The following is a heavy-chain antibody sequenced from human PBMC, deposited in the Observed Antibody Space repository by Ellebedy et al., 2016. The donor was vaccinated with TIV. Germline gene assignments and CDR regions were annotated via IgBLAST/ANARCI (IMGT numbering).Heavy chain of an antibody. Sequence: GESLKISCAASGFTVITDYMSWVRQAPGKGLEWVSTIYSGGAAYHGDSVKGRFTVSRDSSKNTVYLQMNSQRVEDTALYFCARNRDANGWYVDLWGQGTLVTVSS. CDR1: GFTVITDY. V-gene: IGHV3-66*01. J-gene: IGHJ5*02. CDR2: IYSGGAA. D-gene: IGHD6-19*01. CDR3: ARNRDANGWYVDL.